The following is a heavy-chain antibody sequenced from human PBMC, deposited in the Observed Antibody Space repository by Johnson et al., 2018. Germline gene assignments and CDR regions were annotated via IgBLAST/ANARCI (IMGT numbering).Heavy chain of an antibody. Sequence: VQLVESGGGLVQPGGSLRLSCAASGFTFSNCWMTWVRQAPGKGLDWVANMNQDGRAQNYVDSVKGRFTISRDNAKNSVYLQMDSLRAEDTAVYYCATYRGNVAYVEYWGQGTLVTVSS. J-gene: IGHJ4*02. CDR3: ATYRGNVAYVEY. V-gene: IGHV3-7*01. CDR1: GFTFSNCW. D-gene: IGHD4-23*01. CDR2: MNQDGRAQ.